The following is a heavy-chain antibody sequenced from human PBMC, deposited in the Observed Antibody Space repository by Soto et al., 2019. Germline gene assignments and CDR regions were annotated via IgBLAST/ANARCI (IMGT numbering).Heavy chain of an antibody. V-gene: IGHV3-30-3*01. CDR1: GFTFSNYI. CDR3: XXXXXXXXXXXLGY. CDR2: ILHDGNNK. Sequence: QVQLVEAGGGVVQPGRSLRLSCAASGFTFSNYIMHWVRQAPGKGLGWVAIILHDGNNKYYADSVKGRFTISRDNSKNTLYLQMNSLRTEDTAXXXXXXXXXXXXXXXLGYWGQGTLVTVSS. J-gene: IGHJ4*02.